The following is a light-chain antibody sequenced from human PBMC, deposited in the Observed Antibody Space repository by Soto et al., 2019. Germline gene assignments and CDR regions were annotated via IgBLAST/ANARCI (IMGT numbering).Light chain of an antibody. CDR1: QGISSY. Sequence: ASRMTPSPSSLSSSTGDRVTITCRASQGISSYLACYQQKPGKAPKLLIYAASTLQSGVPSRFSGSGSGTDFTLTIGCLQSEDFATYYCQQYYSYPRTFGQGTKVEIK. V-gene: IGKV1-8*01. J-gene: IGKJ1*01. CDR3: QQYYSYPRT. CDR2: AAS.